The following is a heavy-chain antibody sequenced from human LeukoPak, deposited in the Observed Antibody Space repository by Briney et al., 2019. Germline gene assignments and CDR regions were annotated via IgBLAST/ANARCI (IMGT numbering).Heavy chain of an antibody. V-gene: IGHV3-23*01. CDR3: ARDSGTQGPYYYGLDV. Sequence: GGSLRLSCAASGLTFRNYAMTWVRRSPGKGLEWVSAISGSGANIYDADSVKGRFTISRDNAKTTLYLQMNSLRPEDTAVYYCARDSGTQGPYYYGLDVWGQGTTVTVSS. CDR2: ISGSGANI. D-gene: IGHD1-7*01. CDR1: GLTFRNYA. J-gene: IGHJ6*02.